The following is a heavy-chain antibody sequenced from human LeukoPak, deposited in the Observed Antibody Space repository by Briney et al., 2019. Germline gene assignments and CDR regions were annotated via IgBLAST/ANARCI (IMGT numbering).Heavy chain of an antibody. CDR2: IYPSGGT. J-gene: IGHJ4*02. CDR1: GGSISGFY. Sequence: SETLSLTCTVSGGSISGFYSSWIRQPAGKGLEWIGRIYPSGGTNYNPSLKSRVTMSTDTSKNQFSLKLRSVTAADTAVYYCAREYGDLDYWGQGTLVTVSS. CDR3: AREYGDLDY. D-gene: IGHD2-21*01. V-gene: IGHV4-4*07.